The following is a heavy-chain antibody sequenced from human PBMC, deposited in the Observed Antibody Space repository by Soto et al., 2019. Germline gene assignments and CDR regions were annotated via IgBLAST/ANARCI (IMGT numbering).Heavy chain of an antibody. CDR3: ARDPSRGSDWARYLDL. CDR2: MNPNSGNT. J-gene: IGHJ2*01. CDR1: GYTFTSYD. Sequence: ASVKVSCKASGYTFTSYDINWVRQATGQGLEWMGWMNPNSGNTGYAQKFQGRVTMTRNTSISTAYMELSSLRADDTAVYYCARDPSRGSDWARYLDLWGRGTLVTVSS. V-gene: IGHV1-8*01. D-gene: IGHD1-26*01.